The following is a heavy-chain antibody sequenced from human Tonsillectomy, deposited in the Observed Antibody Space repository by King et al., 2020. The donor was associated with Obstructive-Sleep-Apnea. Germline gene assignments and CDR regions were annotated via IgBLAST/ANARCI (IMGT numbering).Heavy chain of an antibody. CDR1: GFTFSEHY. J-gene: IGHJ4*02. CDR2: IKNKDNKYTT. V-gene: IGHV3-72*01. Sequence: QLVQSGGGLVQTGGSLRLSCAASGFTFSEHYMDWVRQAPGKGPEWGGRIKNKDNKYTTEYAASVKGRFTISRDDSQNSLYLQMNSLRTEDTAVYYCAKDLGSPIVGTQWGQGTPVTV. D-gene: IGHD1-26*01. CDR3: AKDLGSPIVGTQ.